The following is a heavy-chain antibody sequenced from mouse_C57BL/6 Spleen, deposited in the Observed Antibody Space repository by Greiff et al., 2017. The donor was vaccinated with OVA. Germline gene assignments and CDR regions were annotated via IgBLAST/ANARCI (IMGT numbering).Heavy chain of an antibody. J-gene: IGHJ3*01. CDR2: INPYNGGT. Sequence: VQLKESGPVLVKPGASVKMSCKASGYTFTDYYMNWVKQSHGKSLEWIGVINPYNGGTSYNQTFKGKATLTVDKSSSTAYMELNSLTSEDSAVYYCARSETAQATAWFADWGQGTLVTVSA. V-gene: IGHV1-19*01. D-gene: IGHD3-2*02. CDR1: GYTFTDYY. CDR3: ARSETAQATAWFAD.